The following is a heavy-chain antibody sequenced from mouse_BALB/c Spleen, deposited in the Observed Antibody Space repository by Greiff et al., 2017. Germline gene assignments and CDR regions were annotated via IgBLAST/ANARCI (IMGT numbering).Heavy chain of an antibody. J-gene: IGHJ4*01. V-gene: IGHV14-3*02. CDR3: ARGLWDYAMDY. D-gene: IGHD1-1*02. Sequence: EVKLMESGAELVKPGASVKLSCTASGFNIKDTYMHWVKQRPEQGLEWIGRIDPANGNTKYDPKFQGKATITADTSSNTAYLQLSSLTSEDTAVYYCARGLWDYAMDYWGQGTSVTVSS. CDR1: GFNIKDTY. CDR2: IDPANGNT.